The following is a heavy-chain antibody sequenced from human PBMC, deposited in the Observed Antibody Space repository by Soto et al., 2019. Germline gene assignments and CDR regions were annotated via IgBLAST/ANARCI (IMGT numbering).Heavy chain of an antibody. Sequence: QVQLVESGGGVVQPGRSLRLSCAASGFTFSSYAMHWVRQAPGKGLEWVAVISYDGSNKYYADSVKGRFTISRDNSKNTLNMQMTRMRAEDTAVYYCARGETYYYGSGSYPVIYGMVVWGQGTTVTVSS. CDR2: ISYDGSNK. D-gene: IGHD3-10*01. J-gene: IGHJ6*02. CDR1: GFTFSSYA. CDR3: ARGETYYYGSGSYPVIYGMVV. V-gene: IGHV3-30-3*01.